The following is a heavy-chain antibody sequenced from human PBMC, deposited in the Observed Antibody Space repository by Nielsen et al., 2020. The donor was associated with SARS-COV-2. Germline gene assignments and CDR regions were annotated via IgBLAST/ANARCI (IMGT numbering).Heavy chain of an antibody. CDR1: EISFRSYG. Sequence: GESLKISCVASEISFRSYGMHWVRQASGKGLDWVAFTSYDGRDKFYADSVRGRFIVSRDNFRNTLSLHMDSLRTEDTAVYFCARQATIYMNEVSGMDVWGQGTTVTVSS. CDR3: ARQATIYMNEVSGMDV. CDR2: TSYDGRDK. D-gene: IGHD3-9*01. V-gene: IGHV3-30*03. J-gene: IGHJ6*02.